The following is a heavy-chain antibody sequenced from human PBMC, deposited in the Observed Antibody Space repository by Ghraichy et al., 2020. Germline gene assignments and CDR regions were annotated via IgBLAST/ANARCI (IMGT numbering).Heavy chain of an antibody. CDR1: GFTFSSYG. CDR2: IRYDGSNK. D-gene: IGHD3-10*01. Sequence: GGSLRLSCAASGFTFSSYGMHWVRQAPGKGLECVAFIRYDGSNKNYADFVKGRFTISRDNAKNTLYLQMNSLRAEDTAVYYCATGLLRDASGSYSNRWGQGTLVTVSS. V-gene: IGHV3-30*02. CDR3: ATGLLRDASGSYSNR. J-gene: IGHJ4*02.